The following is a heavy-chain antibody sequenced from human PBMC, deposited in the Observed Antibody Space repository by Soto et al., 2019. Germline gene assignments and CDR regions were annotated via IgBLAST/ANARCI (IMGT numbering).Heavy chain of an antibody. V-gene: IGHV4-4*07. Sequence: QVQLQQSGPGLVKPSETLSLTCTVSGASISSYGWSWIRQPAGKGLEWIGRLYSSGNTNYNPSFKSRLTMSADTSKSQFSLKLSSVTAADTAVYYCARGPYISDYYVVDDWGQGTLVTVSS. CDR2: LYSSGNT. CDR3: ARGPYISDYYVVDD. J-gene: IGHJ4*02. D-gene: IGHD4-17*01. CDR1: GASISSYG.